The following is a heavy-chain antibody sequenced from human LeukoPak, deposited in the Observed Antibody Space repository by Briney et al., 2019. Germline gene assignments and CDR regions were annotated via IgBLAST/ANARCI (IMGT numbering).Heavy chain of an antibody. CDR3: ARASEEDTAMANFDY. V-gene: IGHV4-59*12. CDR1: GGSISSYY. D-gene: IGHD5-18*01. J-gene: IGHJ4*02. CDR2: IYYSGST. Sequence: SETLSLTCTVSGGSISSYYWSWIRQPPGKGLEWIGYIYYSGSTNYNPSLKSRVTISVDTSKNQFSLKLSSVTAADTAVYYCARASEEDTAMANFDYWGQGTLVTVSS.